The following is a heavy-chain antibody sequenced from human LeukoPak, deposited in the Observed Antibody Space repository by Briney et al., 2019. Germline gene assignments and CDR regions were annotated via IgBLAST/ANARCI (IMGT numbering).Heavy chain of an antibody. V-gene: IGHV1-18*04. CDR2: INPNSGNT. J-gene: IGHJ3*02. D-gene: IGHD1-26*01. CDR1: GYIFTDYY. CDR3: ATSEAGGVGATRGAFDI. Sequence: GASVKVSCKASGYIFTDYYMHWVRQAPGQGLEWMGWINPNSGNTNYAQKLQGRVTMTTDTSTSTAYMELRSLRSDDTAVYYCATSEAGGVGATRGAFDIWGQGTMVTVSS.